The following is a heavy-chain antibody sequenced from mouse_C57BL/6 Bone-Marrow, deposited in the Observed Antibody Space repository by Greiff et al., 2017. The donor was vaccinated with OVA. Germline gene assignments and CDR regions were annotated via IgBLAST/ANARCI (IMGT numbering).Heavy chain of an antibody. CDR1: GFTFSDYG. Sequence: LVESGGGLVKPGGSLKLSCAASGFTFSDYGMHWVRQAPEKGLEWVAYISSGSSTIYYADTVKGRFTISRDNAKNTLFLQMTSLRSEDTAMYYCARTQLGRVYFDYWGQGTTLTVSS. CDR3: ARTQLGRVYFDY. V-gene: IGHV5-17*01. CDR2: ISSGSSTI. D-gene: IGHD4-1*02. J-gene: IGHJ2*01.